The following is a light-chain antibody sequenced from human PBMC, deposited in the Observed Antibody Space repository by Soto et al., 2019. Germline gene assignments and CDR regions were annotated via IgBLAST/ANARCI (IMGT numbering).Light chain of an antibody. CDR3: AAWDDSLRGVI. J-gene: IGLJ2*01. CDR1: RSNIGYSY. CDR2: RNN. V-gene: IGLV1-47*01. Sequence: QAVVTQPPSASGTPGQRVTISCSGGRSNIGYSYVYWYQQVPGTAPKLLIQRNNQRPSGVPDRFSGSKSGTSASLAISGLRSEDEADYFCAAWDDSLRGVIFGGGTKLTVL.